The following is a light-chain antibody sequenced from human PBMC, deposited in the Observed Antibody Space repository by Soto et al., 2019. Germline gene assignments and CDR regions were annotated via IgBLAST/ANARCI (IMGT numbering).Light chain of an antibody. V-gene: IGKV1-27*01. CDR3: QKYNSAPWT. J-gene: IGKJ1*01. CDR2: VAS. CDR1: QGISNY. Sequence: DIQMTQSPSSLSASVGDRVTITCRASQGISNYLAWYQQQPGKVPKLLIYVASTLQSGVPSRFSGSGSGTDFTLTISSLEPEDVATYYCQKYNSAPWTFGQGTKVEIK.